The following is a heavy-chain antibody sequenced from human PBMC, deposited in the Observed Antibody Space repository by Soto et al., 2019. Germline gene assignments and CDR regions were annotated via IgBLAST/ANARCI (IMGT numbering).Heavy chain of an antibody. V-gene: IGHV4-39*01. D-gene: IGHD6-25*01. CDR2: IYYSGST. Sequence: PSETLSLTCTVSGGSISSSSYYWGWIRQPPGKGLEWIGSIYYSGSTYYNPSLKSRVTISVDTSKNQFSLKLSSVTAADTAVYYCARRGFHYYYGMDVWGQGTTVTVSS. J-gene: IGHJ6*02. CDR3: ARRGFHYYYGMDV. CDR1: GGSISSSSYY.